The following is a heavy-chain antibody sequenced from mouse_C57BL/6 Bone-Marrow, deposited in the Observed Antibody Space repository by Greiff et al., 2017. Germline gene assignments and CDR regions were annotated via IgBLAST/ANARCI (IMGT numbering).Heavy chain of an antibody. D-gene: IGHD2-4*01. CDR2: INPSSGYT. CDR1: GYTFTSYT. CDR3: AKLYYDYYGFAY. Sequence: VQLQQSGAELARPGASVKMSCKASGYTFTSYTMHWVKQRPGQGLEWIGYINPSSGYTKYNQKFKDKATLTADKSSSTAYMQLSSLTSEDSAVYYCAKLYYDYYGFAYWGQGTLVTVSA. J-gene: IGHJ3*01. V-gene: IGHV1-4*01.